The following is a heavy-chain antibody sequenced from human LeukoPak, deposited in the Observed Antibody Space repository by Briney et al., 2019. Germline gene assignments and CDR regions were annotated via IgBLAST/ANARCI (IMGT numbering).Heavy chain of an antibody. D-gene: IGHD5-18*01. V-gene: IGHV3-48*04. CDR2: ISSSSGTI. CDR3: ARDVGQLWSHTLDY. Sequence: GGSLRLSCAASGFTFSSYSMNWVRQAPGKGLEWVSYISSSSGTIYYADSVKGRFTISRDNAKNSLYLQMNSLRAEDTAVYYCARDVGQLWSHTLDYWGQGTLVTVSS. J-gene: IGHJ4*02. CDR1: GFTFSSYS.